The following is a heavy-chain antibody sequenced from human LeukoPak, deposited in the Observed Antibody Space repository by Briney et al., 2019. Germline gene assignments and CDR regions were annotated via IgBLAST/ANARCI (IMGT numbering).Heavy chain of an antibody. D-gene: IGHD2/OR15-2a*01. V-gene: IGHV3-48*03. CDR1: GFTFNNYD. J-gene: IGHJ4*02. CDR3: ARDVLQRH. Sequence: GGSLRLSCAASGFTFNNYDMNWVRQAPGKGLEWVSYISSSGSSIYYADSVRGRFTISRDNAKNSLYLQVNSLRAEDTAVYYCARDVLQRHWGQGILVTVSS. CDR2: ISSSGSSI.